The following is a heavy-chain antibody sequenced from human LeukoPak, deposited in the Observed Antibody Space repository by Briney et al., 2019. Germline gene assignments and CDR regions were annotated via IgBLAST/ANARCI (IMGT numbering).Heavy chain of an antibody. D-gene: IGHD5-18*01. CDR1: GFSFSDAW. V-gene: IGHV3-53*01. Sequence: PGGSLRLSCAASGFSFSDAWMSWVRQAPGKGLEWISIIYSDGTTYYTDSVKGRFTISRDNSKNTLYLQMNSLRAEDTAVYYCAGWYMHSYYDCWGQGTLVTVSS. J-gene: IGHJ4*02. CDR3: AGWYMHSYYDC. CDR2: IYSDGTT.